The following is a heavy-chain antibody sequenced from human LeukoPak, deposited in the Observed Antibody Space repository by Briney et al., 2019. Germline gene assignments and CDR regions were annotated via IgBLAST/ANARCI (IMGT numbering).Heavy chain of an antibody. CDR1: GFTVSSNY. Sequence: GGSLRLSCAASGFTVSSNYMSWVRQAPAKGLEWVSVIYSGGSTYYADSVKRRFTISRHNSKNTLYLQMNSLRAEDTAVYYCAREDIVVVPAAGEYYYYGMDVWGQGTTVTVSS. V-gene: IGHV3-53*04. J-gene: IGHJ6*02. CDR2: IYSGGST. CDR3: AREDIVVVPAAGEYYYYGMDV. D-gene: IGHD2-2*01.